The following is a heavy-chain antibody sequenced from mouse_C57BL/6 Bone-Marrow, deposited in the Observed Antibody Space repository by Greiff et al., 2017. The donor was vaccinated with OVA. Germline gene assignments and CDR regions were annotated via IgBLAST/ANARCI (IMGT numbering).Heavy chain of an antibody. Sequence: EVKVVESGGDLVKPGGSLKLSCAASGFTFSSYGMSWVRQTPDKRLEWVATISSGGSYTYYPDSVKGRFTISRDNAKNTLYLQMSSLTSDDTAMYYCARHLLGYFYVWGTGTTVTVSS. CDR1: GFTFSSYG. CDR3: ARHLLGYFYV. J-gene: IGHJ1*03. V-gene: IGHV5-6*01. D-gene: IGHD2-1*01. CDR2: ISSGGSYT.